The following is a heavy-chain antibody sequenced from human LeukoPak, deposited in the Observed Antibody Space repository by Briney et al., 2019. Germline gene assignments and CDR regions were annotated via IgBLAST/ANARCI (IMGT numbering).Heavy chain of an antibody. CDR3: ARAKEGATPLPDAFDI. Sequence: GGSLRLSCAASGFTFSSYAMHWVRQAPGKGLEWVAVISYDGSNKYYADSVKGRFTISRDNSKNTLYLQMNSLRAEDTAVYYCARAKEGATPLPDAFDIWGQGTMVTVSS. CDR1: GFTFSSYA. J-gene: IGHJ3*02. V-gene: IGHV3-30*04. D-gene: IGHD1-26*01. CDR2: ISYDGSNK.